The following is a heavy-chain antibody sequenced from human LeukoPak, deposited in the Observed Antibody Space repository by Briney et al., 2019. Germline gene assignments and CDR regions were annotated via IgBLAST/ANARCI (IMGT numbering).Heavy chain of an antibody. CDR3: VRCRATGASTWFDP. CDR2: IYAGCSDA. V-gene: IGHV5-51*01. CDR1: GYRFTSYW. D-gene: IGHD1-26*01. J-gene: IGHJ5*02. Sequence: GESLKISCKGSGYRFTSYWIGWVRQMPGKGLGGMGIIYAGCSDARYSPSLQGQVTISAEKYISTAYLHSSSLKASDTAMYYCVRCRATGASTWFDPWGQGPLVTVSS.